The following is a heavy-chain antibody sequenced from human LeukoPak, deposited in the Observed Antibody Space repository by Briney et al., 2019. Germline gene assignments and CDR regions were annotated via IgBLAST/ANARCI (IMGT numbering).Heavy chain of an antibody. V-gene: IGHV3-48*01. CDR2: ISSRSRTI. CDR3: AKGPGGVFDY. CDR1: GFTFSSYS. J-gene: IGHJ4*02. D-gene: IGHD3-16*01. Sequence: GGSLRLSCAASGFTFSSYSMNWVRQAPGKGLEWVSYISSRSRTIYYADSVKGRFTIHRDNSRDTLYLQMNSLRAEDTAVYYCAKGPGGVFDYWGQGTLVTVSS.